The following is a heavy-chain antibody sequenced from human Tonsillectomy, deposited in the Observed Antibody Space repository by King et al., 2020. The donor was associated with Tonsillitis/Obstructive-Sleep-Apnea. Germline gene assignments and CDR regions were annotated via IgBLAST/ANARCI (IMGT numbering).Heavy chain of an antibody. CDR3: ARATITMVQGVSNWFDP. CDR1: GGSFSGYY. V-gene: IGHV4-34*01. Sequence: VQLQQWGAGLLKPSETLSLTCAVYGGSFSGYYWSWIRQPPGKGLEGIGEINHIGSTNYNPSLKSRVTISVDTSKNQFSLKLGSVTAADTAVYYCARATITMVQGVSNWFDPWGQGTLVTVSS. CDR2: INHIGST. J-gene: IGHJ5*02. D-gene: IGHD3-10*01.